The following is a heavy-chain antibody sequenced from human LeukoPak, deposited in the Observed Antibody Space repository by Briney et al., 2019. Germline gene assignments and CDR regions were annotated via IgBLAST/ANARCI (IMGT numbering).Heavy chain of an antibody. J-gene: IGHJ4*02. CDR2: VNSDGSTT. V-gene: IGHV3-74*01. Sequence: PGGSLRLSCAASGFTFTSYWMHWVRQAPGKGLVRVSSVNSDGSTTRYADSVKGRLTISRDNAKNTLYLQMDSLRAEDTAVYYCARAVSWGHNDYWGQGTLVTVSS. CDR1: GFTFTSYW. CDR3: ARAVSWGHNDY. D-gene: IGHD3-16*01.